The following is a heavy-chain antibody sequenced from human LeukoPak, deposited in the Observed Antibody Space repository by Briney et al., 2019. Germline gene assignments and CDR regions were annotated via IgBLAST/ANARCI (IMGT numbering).Heavy chain of an antibody. CDR3: ARSQTDLDYYGSGPSPLNYFDY. CDR2: IYHSGST. Sequence: PSETLSLTCTVSGYYISSGYYWGWIRQPPGKGLEWIGSIYHSGSTYYNPSLKSRVTISVDTSKNQFSLKLSSVTAADTAVYYCARSQTDLDYYGSGPSPLNYFDYWGQGTLVTVSS. CDR1: GYYISSGYY. D-gene: IGHD3-10*01. J-gene: IGHJ4*02. V-gene: IGHV4-38-2*02.